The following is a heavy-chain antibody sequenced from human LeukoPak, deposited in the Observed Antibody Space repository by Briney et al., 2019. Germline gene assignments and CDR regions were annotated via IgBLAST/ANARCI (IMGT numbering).Heavy chain of an antibody. CDR2: INPNSGGT. D-gene: IGHD3-22*01. CDR1: GYTFTGYY. Sequence: GASVKVSCKASGYTFTGYYMHWVRQAPGQGLEWMGWINPNSGGTNYAQKFQGRVTMTRDTSISTAYMELSRLRSDDTAVYYCARGSYYYDSSGYSEGNFDYWGQGTLVTVSS. CDR3: ARGSYYYDSSGYSEGNFDY. V-gene: IGHV1-2*02. J-gene: IGHJ4*02.